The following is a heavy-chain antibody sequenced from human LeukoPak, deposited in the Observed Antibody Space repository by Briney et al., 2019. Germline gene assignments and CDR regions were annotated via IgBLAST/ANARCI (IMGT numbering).Heavy chain of an antibody. CDR1: GFTFKDFA. V-gene: IGHV3-23*01. D-gene: IGHD5-18*01. Sequence: GGSLRLSCAASGFTFKDFAMSWVRHAPGKGLEWVSGIGGSGRYSYSAASVKGRFTISRDNSRNTLYLHMSALRAEDTALYYCAKGGEYSYGRPRGYAFDIWGQGTMVTVSS. CDR3: AKGGEYSYGRPRGYAFDI. CDR2: IGGSGRYS. J-gene: IGHJ3*02.